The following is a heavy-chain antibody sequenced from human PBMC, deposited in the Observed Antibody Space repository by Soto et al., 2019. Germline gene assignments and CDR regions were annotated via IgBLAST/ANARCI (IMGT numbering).Heavy chain of an antibody. Sequence: LGESLKISCKGSGYRFTNYFITWVRQMPGRGLEWMGRIDPSDSHTKYSPSFQGHVTISVDNSITSAYLQWSSLKASDTAMYYCARHSRIATPLDSWGQGTLVTVSS. CDR1: GYRFTNYF. CDR2: IDPSDSHT. CDR3: ARHSRIATPLDS. D-gene: IGHD6-6*01. V-gene: IGHV5-10-1*01. J-gene: IGHJ4*02.